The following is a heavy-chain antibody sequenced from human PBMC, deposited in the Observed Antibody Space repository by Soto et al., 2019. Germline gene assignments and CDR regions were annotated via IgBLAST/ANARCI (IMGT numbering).Heavy chain of an antibody. V-gene: IGHV3-23*01. CDR1: GFTFSSYA. Sequence: EVLLLESGGGLVQPGGSLILYCAASGFTFSSYAMSWGRQAPGKGLEWVSGFSGTDNGTYYAYSVKGRFTISRDNSKNTLYLQMNSLRAEDTAVYYCSKGGRRISGWIGTFYYYGLDVWGQGTTVNVS. CDR3: SKGGRRISGWIGTFYYYGLDV. CDR2: FSGTDNGT. J-gene: IGHJ6*02. D-gene: IGHD6-19*01.